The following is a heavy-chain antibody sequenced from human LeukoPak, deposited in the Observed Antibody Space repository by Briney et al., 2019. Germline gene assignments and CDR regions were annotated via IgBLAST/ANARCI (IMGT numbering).Heavy chain of an antibody. CDR1: VGSFRGYY. Sequence: SETLSLTSAVYVGSFRGYYWSRIRQPPGNGLKWCGEIDHSVSTNYNPSPKSRVTILVDTSKNQFSLKLSSVTAADTAVYYCARRRATVRPRGYFDYWGQGTLVTVSS. J-gene: IGHJ4*02. V-gene: IGHV4-34*01. CDR2: IDHSVST. CDR3: ARRRATVRPRGYFDY. D-gene: IGHD4-17*01.